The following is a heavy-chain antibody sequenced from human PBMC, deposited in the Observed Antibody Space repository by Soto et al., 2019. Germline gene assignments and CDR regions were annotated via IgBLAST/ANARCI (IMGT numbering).Heavy chain of an antibody. V-gene: IGHV3-23*01. CDR3: AKAPLYYHGSGSRAETFDY. Sequence: EVQLLESGGGLVQPGGSLRLSCAASGFTFSSHAMSWVRQAAGKGLEWISAISGSGGSTYYADSVKGRFSISRDNSKKTLHLQMNSLRAEDTAVYYCAKAPLYYHGSGSRAETFDYWGQGTLVTVSS. D-gene: IGHD3-10*01. J-gene: IGHJ4*02. CDR2: ISGSGGST. CDR1: GFTFSSHA.